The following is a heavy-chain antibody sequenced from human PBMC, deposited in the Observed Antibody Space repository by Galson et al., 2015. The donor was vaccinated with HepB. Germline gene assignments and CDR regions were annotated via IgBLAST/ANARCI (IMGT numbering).Heavy chain of an antibody. CDR3: ARFYSYNSGGPGPLPVSRVTGWFFDL. Sequence: SLRLSCAASGFTFSTYSMNWVRQAPGKGLEWVSYISPTSNTIYYADSVKGRFTISRDTAENSLYLQMSSLRDEDTAVYYCARFYSYNSGGPGPLPVSRVTGWFFDLWGRGTLVTVSS. D-gene: IGHD1-20*01. J-gene: IGHJ2*01. CDR2: ISPTSNTI. CDR1: GFTFSTYS. V-gene: IGHV3-48*02.